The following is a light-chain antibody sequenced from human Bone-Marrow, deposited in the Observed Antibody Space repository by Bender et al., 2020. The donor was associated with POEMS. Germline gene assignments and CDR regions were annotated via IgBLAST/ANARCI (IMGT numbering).Light chain of an antibody. CDR1: SSDVGGYNY. CDR3: FSYAGGGRGV. Sequence: QSALTQPASVSGSPGQSITISCTGTSSDVGGYNYVSWFQQHPGKAPKLMIYDVSDRPSGVSNRFPGSKSGNTASPTISGLQPEDEADYYCFSYAGGGRGVFGGGTKVTVL. J-gene: IGLJ3*02. V-gene: IGLV2-14*01. CDR2: DVS.